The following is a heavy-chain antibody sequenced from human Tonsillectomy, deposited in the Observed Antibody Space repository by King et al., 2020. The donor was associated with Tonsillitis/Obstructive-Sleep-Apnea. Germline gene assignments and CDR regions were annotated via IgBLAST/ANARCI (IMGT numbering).Heavy chain of an antibody. CDR1: GYIFTSYW. Sequence: ETQLVQSGAEVKKPGESLNISCKGSGYIFTSYWINWVRQMPGKGLEWMGTIDPSDSYINHSPSFQGHVSISADKSINTAYMQWSSLKASDTAMYYCARSAYNNGYSDYYYNMDVWGQGTTVTVSS. CDR3: ARSAYNNGYSDYYYNMDV. CDR2: IDPSDSYI. V-gene: IGHV5-10-1*03. D-gene: IGHD5-18*01. J-gene: IGHJ6*02.